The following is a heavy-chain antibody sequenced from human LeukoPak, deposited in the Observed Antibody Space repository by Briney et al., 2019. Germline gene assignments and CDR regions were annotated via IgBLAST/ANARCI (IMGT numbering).Heavy chain of an antibody. CDR2: ISWSSGNI. Sequence: GGSLRLSCAASGFTFDDYAMHWVRQAPGKGLEWVSGISWSSGNIGYADSVKGRFTISRDNAKNSLYLQMNSLRAEDTAVYYCGPADFWGQGTLVTVSS. J-gene: IGHJ4*02. CDR3: GPADF. V-gene: IGHV3-9*01. CDR1: GFTFDDYA.